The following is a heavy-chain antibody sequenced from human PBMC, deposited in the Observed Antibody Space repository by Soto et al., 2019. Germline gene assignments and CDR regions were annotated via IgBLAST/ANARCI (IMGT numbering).Heavy chain of an antibody. J-gene: IGHJ4*02. CDR2: ISGSGGST. V-gene: IGHV3-23*01. CDR1: GFTFSSYA. Sequence: GGSLRLSCAASGFTFSSYAMSWVRQAPGKGLEWVSAISGSGGSTYYGDSVKGRFTISRDNSKNTRYLQMNSLRAEDTAVYYCAKASTFGGVIVNIYFDYWGQGTLVTVSS. CDR3: AKASTFGGVIVNIYFDY. D-gene: IGHD3-16*02.